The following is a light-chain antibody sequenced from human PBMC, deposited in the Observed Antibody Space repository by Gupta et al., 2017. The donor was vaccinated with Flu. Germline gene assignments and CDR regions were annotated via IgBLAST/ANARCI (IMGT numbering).Light chain of an antibody. V-gene: IGKV1-5*03. CDR3: QQYNTFPYT. Sequence: PSTLSTSVGDRVTITCRASQSIGSWVAWYQQKPGKAPKLLIYKASTLESGVPSRFSGSGSGTEFTLTISSLQPDDFASYYCQQYNTFPYTFGQGTKLEI. J-gene: IGKJ2*01. CDR1: QSIGSW. CDR2: KAS.